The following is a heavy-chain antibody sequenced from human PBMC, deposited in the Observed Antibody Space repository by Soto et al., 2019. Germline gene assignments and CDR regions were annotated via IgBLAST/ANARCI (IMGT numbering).Heavy chain of an antibody. CDR1: GYTFTSYG. V-gene: IGHV1-18*01. CDR3: TRGGYGDY. Sequence: QVHLVQSGAEVKKPGASVKVSCKGSGYTFTSYGITWVRQAPGQGLEWMGWISAHNGNTDYAQKLQGRVTVTRDTSKSTAYMEVRSLRSDDTAVYYCTRGGYGDYWGHGALVTVSS. J-gene: IGHJ4*01. D-gene: IGHD1-1*01. CDR2: ISAHNGNT.